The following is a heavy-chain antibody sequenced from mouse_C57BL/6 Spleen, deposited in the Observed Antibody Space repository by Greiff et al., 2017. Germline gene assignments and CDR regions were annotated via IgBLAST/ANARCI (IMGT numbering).Heavy chain of an antibody. CDR3: ARYYGSSPWYFDV. Sequence: QVQLQQSGTELVKPGASVKLSCKASGYTFTSYWMHWVKQRPGQGLEWIGNINPSNGGTNYNEKFKSKAKLTVDKSSSTAYMQLSSLTSEDSAVYYCARYYGSSPWYFDVWGTGTTVTVSS. CDR1: GYTFTSYW. CDR2: INPSNGGT. D-gene: IGHD1-1*01. J-gene: IGHJ1*03. V-gene: IGHV1-53*01.